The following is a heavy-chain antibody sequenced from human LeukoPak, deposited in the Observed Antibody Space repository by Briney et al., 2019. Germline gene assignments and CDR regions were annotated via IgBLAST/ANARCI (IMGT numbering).Heavy chain of an antibody. CDR2: IYYNENS. J-gene: IGHJ4*02. D-gene: IGHD3-16*01. CDR3: ARDGGLQSHFDF. CDR1: GDSFTDYY. V-gene: IGHV4-59*01. Sequence: SETLSLTCNVIGDSFTDYYWNWIRQPPGKGLGWIGYIYYNENSNYSPSLKGRVTLSVDTSRNQFSLHLASVTAADTAMYYCARDGGLQSHFDFWGQGILVTVAS.